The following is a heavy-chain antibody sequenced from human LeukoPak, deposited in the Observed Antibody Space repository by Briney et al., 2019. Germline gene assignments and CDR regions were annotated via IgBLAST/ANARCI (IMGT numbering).Heavy chain of an antibody. CDR3: ARDGAAAGDPQIHP. V-gene: IGHV4-61*02. D-gene: IGHD6-13*01. J-gene: IGHJ5*02. CDR1: GGSISSGSYY. Sequence: PSQTLSLTCTVSGGSISSGSYYWSWIRQPAGKGLEWIGRIYTSGSTNYNPSLKSRVTISVDTSKNQFSLNLSSVTAADTAVYYCARDGAAAGDPQIHPWGRGTLVTVSS. CDR2: IYTSGST.